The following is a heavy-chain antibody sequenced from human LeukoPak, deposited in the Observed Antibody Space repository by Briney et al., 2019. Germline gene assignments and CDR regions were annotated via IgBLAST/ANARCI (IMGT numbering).Heavy chain of an antibody. CDR2: ISSSSSYI. Sequence: GGSLRFSCAASGFTFSSYSMNWVRQAPGKGLEWVSSISSSSSYIYYADSVKGRFTISRDNAKNSLYLQMNSLRAEDTAVYYCARVGYSSSWYEAYFDYWGQGTLVTVSS. CDR1: GFTFSSYS. J-gene: IGHJ4*02. D-gene: IGHD6-13*01. CDR3: ARVGYSSSWYEAYFDY. V-gene: IGHV3-21*01.